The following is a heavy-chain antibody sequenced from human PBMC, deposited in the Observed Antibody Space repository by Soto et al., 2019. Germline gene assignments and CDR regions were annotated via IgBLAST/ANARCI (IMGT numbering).Heavy chain of an antibody. V-gene: IGHV1-18*01. Sequence: QVHLVQSGVEVKKPGASVKVSCTAHGYNLREYGVSWLRQVPGQGFEWMGWISGDNANRRSSQRFQDRLTMTTDTSTNIASMELRSLRSDDTAVYFCGREGQQLAQEQYFQFNFVDVWGQGPSVTVSS. CDR1: GYNLREYG. CDR2: ISGDNANR. J-gene: IGHJ6*02. CDR3: GREGQQLAQEQYFQFNFVDV. D-gene: IGHD6-13*01.